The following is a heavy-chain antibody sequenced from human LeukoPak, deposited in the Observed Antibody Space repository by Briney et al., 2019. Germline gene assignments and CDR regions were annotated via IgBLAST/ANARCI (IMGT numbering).Heavy chain of an antibody. Sequence: ASVKVSCKASGYTFTSYDINWVRQATGQGLEWMGWMNPNSGNTGYAQKFQGRVTMTRNTSISTAYMKLSSLRSEDTAVYYCARAMTTVTLGDAFDIWGQGTMVTVSS. V-gene: IGHV1-8*01. CDR3: ARAMTTVTLGDAFDI. CDR2: MNPNSGNT. CDR1: GYTFTSYD. J-gene: IGHJ3*02. D-gene: IGHD4-17*01.